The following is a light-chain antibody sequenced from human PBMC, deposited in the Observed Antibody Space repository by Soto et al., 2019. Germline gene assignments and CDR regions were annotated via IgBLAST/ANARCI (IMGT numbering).Light chain of an antibody. J-gene: IGLJ2*01. CDR2: DVS. CDR1: GSDVGGYNY. V-gene: IGLV2-14*01. Sequence: QSVLTQPASVSGSPGQSISISCTGTGSDVGGYNYVSWYQQHPGKAPKVMIYDVSNRPSGVSNRFSGSKSGNTASLTISGLQAEDEADYYCSSSTSASTPLVFRGGTKVTVL. CDR3: SSSTSASTPLV.